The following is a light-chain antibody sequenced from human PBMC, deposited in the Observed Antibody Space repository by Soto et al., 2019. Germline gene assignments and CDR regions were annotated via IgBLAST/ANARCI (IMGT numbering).Light chain of an antibody. CDR2: AAS. CDR1: RSISSY. V-gene: IGKV1-39*01. Sequence: DIQITQSPSSLSASLGERFTITCGSSRSISSYLNWYQHKSVKAPKLLIYAASSFQSGVPSRFSGSGSGTDFTLTISSLQPEDFATYYCQQSYSTPWTFGQGTKVDIK. J-gene: IGKJ1*01. CDR3: QQSYSTPWT.